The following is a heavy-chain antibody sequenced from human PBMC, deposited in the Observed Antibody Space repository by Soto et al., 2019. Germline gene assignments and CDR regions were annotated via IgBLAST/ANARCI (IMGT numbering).Heavy chain of an antibody. CDR1: GFTFSSYA. J-gene: IGHJ4*02. D-gene: IGHD1-1*01. V-gene: IGHV3-23*01. CDR3: AKDGSQRGPEIYFDY. CDR2: ISGSGGST. Sequence: GGSLRLSCAASGFTFSSYAMSWVRQAPGKGLEWVSAISGSGGSTYYADSVKGRFTISRDNSKNTLYLQMNSLRAEDTAVYYCAKDGSQRGPEIYFDYWGQGTLVSAPQ.